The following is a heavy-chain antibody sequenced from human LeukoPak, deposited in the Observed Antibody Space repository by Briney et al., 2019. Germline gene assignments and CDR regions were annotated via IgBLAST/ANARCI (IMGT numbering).Heavy chain of an antibody. CDR3: ARAWEFGELCDFDN. CDR1: GFTFSRYA. CDR2: ISYDGSDK. V-gene: IGHV3-30-3*01. Sequence: QVQLVESGGGVVQPGRSLRLSCAASGFTFSRYAMHWVRQAPGKGLEWVAFISYDGSDKDYADSVKGRFTISKDSSKNTLYLQMNSLRAEDTAVYYCARAWEFGELCDFDNWGQGTLVAVSS. D-gene: IGHD3-10*01. J-gene: IGHJ4*02.